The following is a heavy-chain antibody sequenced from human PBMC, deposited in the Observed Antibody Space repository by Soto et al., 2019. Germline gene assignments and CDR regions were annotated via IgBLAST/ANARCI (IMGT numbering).Heavy chain of an antibody. V-gene: IGHV3-48*01. CDR2: ISSSSSTI. CDR3: AKVRSTSKTYYYPMNV. J-gene: IGHJ6*02. Sequence: VRLSCAASGFTFSSYSMNWVRQAPGKGLEWVSYISSSSSTIYYADSVKGRFTIYRENSKYTLYLQMNSLRAEEKAVYYCAKVRSTSKTYYYPMNVWGQGTTVTVSS. CDR1: GFTFSSYS. D-gene: IGHD2-15*01.